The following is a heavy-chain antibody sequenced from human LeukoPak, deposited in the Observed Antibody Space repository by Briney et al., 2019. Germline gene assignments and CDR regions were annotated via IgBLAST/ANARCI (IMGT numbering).Heavy chain of an antibody. D-gene: IGHD1-1*01. J-gene: IGHJ4*02. Sequence: GESLKISCKGSGYSFTSYWIGWVRHMPGKGLEWMGIIYPGDSDTRYSPSFQGQVTISVDKSISTAYLQWSSLKASDTAMYYCARPRRRDNWNDGVFDYWGQGTLVTVSS. CDR2: IYPGDSDT. V-gene: IGHV5-51*01. CDR1: GYSFTSYW. CDR3: ARPRRRDNWNDGVFDY.